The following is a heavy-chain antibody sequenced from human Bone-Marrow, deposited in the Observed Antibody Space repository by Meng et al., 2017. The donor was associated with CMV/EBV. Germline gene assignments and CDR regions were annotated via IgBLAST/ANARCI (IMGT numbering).Heavy chain of an antibody. V-gene: IGHV1-18*04. CDR1: GYTFTGHY. CDR3: ARVLKGYCSSTSCYTLGY. D-gene: IGHD2-2*02. CDR2: ISAFNGNT. Sequence: ASVKVSCKASGYTFTGHYMHWVRQAPGQGLEWVGWISAFNGNTNYAQKFQGRVTMTTDTSTSTAYMELRSLRSEDTAVYYCARVLKGYCSSTSCYTLGYWGQGTLVTVSS. J-gene: IGHJ4*02.